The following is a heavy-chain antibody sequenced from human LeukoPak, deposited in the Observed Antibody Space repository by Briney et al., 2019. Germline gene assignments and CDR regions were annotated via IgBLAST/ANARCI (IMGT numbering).Heavy chain of an antibody. V-gene: IGHV3-73*01. CDR3: FSMLSNAFDI. J-gene: IGHJ3*02. D-gene: IGHD3-16*01. Sequence: PGGSLKLSCAASGFTFSGSAMHWVRQASGKGLEWVGRIRSKANSYATAYAALVKGRFTISRDDSKNTAYLQMNSLKTEDTAVYYCFSMLSNAFDIWGQGTMVTVSS. CDR1: GFTFSGSA. CDR2: IRSKANSYAT.